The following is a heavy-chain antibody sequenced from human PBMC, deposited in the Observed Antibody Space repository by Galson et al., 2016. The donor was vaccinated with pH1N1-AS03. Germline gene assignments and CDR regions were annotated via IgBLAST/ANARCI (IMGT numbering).Heavy chain of an antibody. D-gene: IGHD1-26*01. CDR1: GYTFTSYG. Sequence: SVKVSCKASGYTFTSYGISWVRQAPGQGLEWMGWVSGHDGETNYAKNMEGRVTMTADTSTGTAYMELRSLRSDDTAVYYCARDGEPHMRMDCFDPWGQGTLVTVSS. CDR2: VSGHDGET. CDR3: ARDGEPHMRMDCFDP. V-gene: IGHV1-18*04. J-gene: IGHJ5*02.